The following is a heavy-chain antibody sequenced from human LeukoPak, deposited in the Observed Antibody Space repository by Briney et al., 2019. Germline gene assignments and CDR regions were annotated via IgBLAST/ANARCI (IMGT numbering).Heavy chain of an antibody. Sequence: PSETLSLTCAVYGGSFSRYSWSWIRQPPGKGLEWIGEINHSGSTNYNPSLKGRVTISVDTSKNQFSLKLRSVTAADTAVYYCARHVDFWSGYYDYWGQGTLVTVSS. CDR3: ARHVDFWSGYYDY. D-gene: IGHD3-3*01. V-gene: IGHV4-34*01. CDR2: INHSGST. J-gene: IGHJ4*02. CDR1: GGSFSRYS.